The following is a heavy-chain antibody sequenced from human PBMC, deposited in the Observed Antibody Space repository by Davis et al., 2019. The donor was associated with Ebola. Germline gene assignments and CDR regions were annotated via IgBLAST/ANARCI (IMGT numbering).Heavy chain of an antibody. CDR3: ARGGTMVRGVNDY. J-gene: IGHJ4*02. CDR1: GYTFTNYY. V-gene: IGHV1-46*03. CDR2: INPNDGRT. Sequence: AASVKVSCKASGYTFTNYYMHWVRQAPGQGLEWMGMINPNDGRTIYAQKFQGRVTMTRDTSTSTVYMNLSSLRSEDTAIYYCARGGTMVRGVNDYWGQGTLVTVSS. D-gene: IGHD3-10*01.